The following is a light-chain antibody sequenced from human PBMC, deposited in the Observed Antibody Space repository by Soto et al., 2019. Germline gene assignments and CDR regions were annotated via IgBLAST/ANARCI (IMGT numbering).Light chain of an antibody. V-gene: IGKV3-20*01. Sequence: EIVLTQSPGTLSLSPWERATLSCRASQTISSSFLAWYQQKPGQAPRLLIYGASSRATGIPDRVSGSGSGTDVTLTSSSLQPDDFATYYCQHYNSYSEAFGQGTKVDIK. CDR3: QHYNSYSEA. J-gene: IGKJ1*01. CDR1: QTISSSF. CDR2: GAS.